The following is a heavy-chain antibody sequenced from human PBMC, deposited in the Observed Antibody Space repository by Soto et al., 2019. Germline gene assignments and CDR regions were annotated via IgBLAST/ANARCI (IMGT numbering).Heavy chain of an antibody. V-gene: IGHV3-74*01. CDR2: INIDGSST. CDR3: ARERRFESSGWYIDAFDI. D-gene: IGHD6-19*01. CDR1: GFTFSSYW. J-gene: IGHJ3*02. Sequence: GGSLRLSCAASGFTFSSYWMHWVRQAPGKGLVWVSRINIDGSSTSYADSVKGRFTISRDNAKNTLYLQMNSLRAEDTAVYYCARERRFESSGWYIDAFDIWGQGTMVTVSS.